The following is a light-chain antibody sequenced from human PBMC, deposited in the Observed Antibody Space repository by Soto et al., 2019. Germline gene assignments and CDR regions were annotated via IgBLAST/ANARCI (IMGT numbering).Light chain of an antibody. Sequence: DIQLTQSPSFLSASVGDRVTISCRASQCISDYLAWYQQQPGKAPTLLIYAASTLESGVPSRLRGSASGTEFTLTLRSLQPEDFATYFCQQFNAYPHTFGGGTMVEIK. CDR3: QQFNAYPHT. V-gene: IGKV1-9*01. CDR2: AAS. CDR1: QCISDY. J-gene: IGKJ4*02.